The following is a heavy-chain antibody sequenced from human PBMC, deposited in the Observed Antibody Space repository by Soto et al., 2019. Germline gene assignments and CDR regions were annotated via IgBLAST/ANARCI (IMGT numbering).Heavy chain of an antibody. CDR1: GFSLSTMGWG. CDR3: AHRRGVAAAGTMEYYFDY. D-gene: IGHD6-13*01. J-gene: IGHJ4*02. V-gene: IGHV2-5*01. CDR2: IYWNDDK. Sequence: QITLKESGPTLGKPTQPLTLTCTSPGFSLSTMGWGVGWIRQPPGKALRWLALIYWNDDKRYSPSLKSRLTITKDTSKNQVVLTMTNMDPVDTATYYCAHRRGVAAAGTMEYYFDYWGQGTLVTVSS.